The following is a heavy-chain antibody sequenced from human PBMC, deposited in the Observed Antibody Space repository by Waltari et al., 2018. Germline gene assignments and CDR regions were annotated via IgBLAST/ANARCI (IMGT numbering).Heavy chain of an antibody. CDR3: ARGGSRVPEPYYYYYYGMDV. D-gene: IGHD3-10*01. CDR2: INHSGST. CDR1: GGSFSGYY. Sequence: QVQLQQWGAGLLKPSETLSLTCAVYGGSFSGYYWSWIRQPPGKGLEWIGEINHSGSTNYNPSLKSRGTISVDTSKNQFSLKLSAVTAADTAVYYCARGGSRVPEPYYYYYYGMDVWGQGTTVTVSS. J-gene: IGHJ6*02. V-gene: IGHV4-34*01.